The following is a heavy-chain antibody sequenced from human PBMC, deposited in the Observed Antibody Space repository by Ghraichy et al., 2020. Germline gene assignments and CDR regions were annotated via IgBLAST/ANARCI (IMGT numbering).Heavy chain of an antibody. CDR3: ARVNWNYGDAFDI. CDR1: GYSISSGYY. V-gene: IGHV4-38-2*01. D-gene: IGHD1-7*01. CDR2: IYHSGST. Sequence: SETLSLTCAVSGYSISSGYYWGWIRQPPGKGLEWIGSIYHSGSTYYNPSLKSRVTISVDTSKNQFSLKLSSVTAADTAVYYCARVNWNYGDAFDIWGQGTMVTVSS. J-gene: IGHJ3*02.